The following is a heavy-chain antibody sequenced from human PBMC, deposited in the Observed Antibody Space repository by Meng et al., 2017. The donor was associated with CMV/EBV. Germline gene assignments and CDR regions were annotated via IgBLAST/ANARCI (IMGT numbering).Heavy chain of an antibody. J-gene: IGHJ4*02. CDR2: IDPSDSYT. D-gene: IGHD2-2*01. CDR1: GYSFTSYW. CDR3: ARHYSTMAAYYFDF. V-gene: IGHV5-10-1*01. Sequence: SGYSFTSYWISWVRQMPGKGLEWMGRIDPSDSYTNSRPSFQGHVTFSADKSISTAYLQWSSLKASDTAMYYCARHYSTMAAYYFDFWGQGTLVTVSS.